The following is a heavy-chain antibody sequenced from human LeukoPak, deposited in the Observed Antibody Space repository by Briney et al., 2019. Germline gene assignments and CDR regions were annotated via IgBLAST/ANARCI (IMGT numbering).Heavy chain of an antibody. D-gene: IGHD3-3*01. CDR3: ARDPFWSGYPFIDY. Sequence: GESLKISCKGSGYRFNNYWIGWVRQMPGKGLEWMGIIYPGDSDTRYSPSFQGQVTISADKSISTAYLQWSSLKASDTAMYYCARDPFWSGYPFIDYWGQGTLVTVSS. V-gene: IGHV5-51*01. CDR1: GYRFNNYW. CDR2: IYPGDSDT. J-gene: IGHJ4*02.